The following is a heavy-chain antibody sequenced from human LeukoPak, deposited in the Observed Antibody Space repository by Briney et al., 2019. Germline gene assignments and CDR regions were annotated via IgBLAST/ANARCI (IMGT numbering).Heavy chain of an antibody. D-gene: IGHD5/OR15-5a*01. CDR1: GFTLCSYW. Sequence: GGSLRLSCVASGFTLCSYWMSWVRQAPGKGLEWAANISPDGSGTFYVDSVKGRFTGSRDNAKNSLSLQMTSLRVEDTAMYYCVRSTEYWGEGTLGTVSS. J-gene: IGHJ4*02. CDR3: VRSTEY. CDR2: ISPDGSGT. V-gene: IGHV3-7*01.